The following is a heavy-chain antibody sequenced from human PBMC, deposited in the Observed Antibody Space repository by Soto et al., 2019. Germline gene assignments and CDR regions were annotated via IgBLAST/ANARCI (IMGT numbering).Heavy chain of an antibody. D-gene: IGHD3-10*01. CDR1: GFTFSSYG. CDR2: ISYDGSNK. CDR3: AKDRSLVRGPMPY. Sequence: GGSLRLSCAASGFTFSSYGMHWVRQAPGKGLEWVAVISYDGSNKYYADSVKGRFTISRDNSKNTLYLQMNSLRAEDTAVHYCAKDRSLVRGPMPYWGQGTLVTVSS. V-gene: IGHV3-30*18. J-gene: IGHJ4*02.